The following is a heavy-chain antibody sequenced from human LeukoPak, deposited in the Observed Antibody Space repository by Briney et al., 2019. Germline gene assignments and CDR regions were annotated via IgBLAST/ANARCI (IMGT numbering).Heavy chain of an antibody. V-gene: IGHV3-30*02. D-gene: IGHD4-11*01. J-gene: IGHJ4*02. CDR2: IRYDGSNK. CDR1: GFTFSSYG. Sequence: GGSLRLSCAASGFTFSSYGMHWVRQAPGKGLEWVAFIRYDGSNKYYADSVKGRFTISRDNSKNTLYLQMNSLRAEDTAVYYCAKEALTVRRVKSDYWGQGTLVTVSS. CDR3: AKEALTVRRVKSDY.